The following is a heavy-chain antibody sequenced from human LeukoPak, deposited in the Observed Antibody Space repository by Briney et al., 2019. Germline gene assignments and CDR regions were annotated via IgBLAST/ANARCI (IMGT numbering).Heavy chain of an antibody. CDR1: TFTFSSYA. V-gene: IGHV3-30*04. Sequence: GGSLRLSCAASTFTFSSYAMHWVRQAPGKGLEWVTVISSDGSNKYYADSVKGRFTISRDNSKNTLFLQINSLRAEDTAVYYCAKNGDRGAFCSGGTCYPYYYYYMDVWGKGTTVTISS. D-gene: IGHD2-15*01. CDR3: AKNGDRGAFCSGGTCYPYYYYYMDV. CDR2: ISSDGSNK. J-gene: IGHJ6*03.